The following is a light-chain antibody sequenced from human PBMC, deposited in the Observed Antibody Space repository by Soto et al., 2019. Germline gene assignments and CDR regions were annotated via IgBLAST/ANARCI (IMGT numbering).Light chain of an antibody. CDR1: SSDVGAYIY. V-gene: IGLV2-8*01. J-gene: IGLJ2*01. CDR3: ISYAGNHNLV. CDR2: EVN. Sequence: QSALTQPPSASGSPGQSVTISCTGTSSDVGAYIYVSWYQQHPGTAPKLIIYEVNKRPSGVPDRFSGSRSGNTASLTVSGLPPEDAADYYCISYAGNHNLVFGGGTKLTVL.